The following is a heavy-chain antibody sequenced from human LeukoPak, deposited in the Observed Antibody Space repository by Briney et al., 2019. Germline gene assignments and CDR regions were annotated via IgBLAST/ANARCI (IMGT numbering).Heavy chain of an antibody. CDR2: ISAYNGNT. J-gene: IGHJ5*02. CDR1: GYTFTSYG. CDR3: ATGPREYDYVWGSYRANWFDP. V-gene: IGHV1-18*01. Sequence: GASVKVSCKASGYTFTSYGISWVRQAPGQGLEWMGWISAYNGNTNYAQKLQGRVTMTTVTSTSTAYMELRSLRSDDTAVYYCATGPREYDYVWGSYRANWFDPWGQGTLVTVSS. D-gene: IGHD3-16*02.